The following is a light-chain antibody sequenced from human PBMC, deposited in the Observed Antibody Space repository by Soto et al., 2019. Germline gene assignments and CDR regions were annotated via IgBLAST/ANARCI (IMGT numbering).Light chain of an antibody. CDR2: HTS. J-gene: IGKJ1*01. V-gene: IGKV3-11*01. CDR3: HQRQSWPRT. CDR1: QTVNSR. Sequence: EIVLTQSPATLSSSPGERATLSCRASQTVNSRLAWYQHKPGQAPRLLIYHTSNRATGIPARFSGSGSGTDFTLTISSLEPEDFEVYYCHQRQSWPRTFGQGTKVEIK.